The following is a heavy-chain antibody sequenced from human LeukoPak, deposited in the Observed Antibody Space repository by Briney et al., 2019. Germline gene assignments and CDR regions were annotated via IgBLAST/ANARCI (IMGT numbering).Heavy chain of an antibody. D-gene: IGHD6-19*01. J-gene: IGHJ5*02. CDR2: INSDGSST. Sequence: PGGSLRLSCAASGFTFSSYWMHWVRQAPGKGLVWVSRINSDGSSTSYADSVKGRFTISRDNAKNTLYLQMGSLRADDVAVYYCARAKAVAGTGGDNWFDPWGQGTLVTVSS. CDR3: ARAKAVAGTGGDNWFDP. V-gene: IGHV3-74*01. CDR1: GFTFSSYW.